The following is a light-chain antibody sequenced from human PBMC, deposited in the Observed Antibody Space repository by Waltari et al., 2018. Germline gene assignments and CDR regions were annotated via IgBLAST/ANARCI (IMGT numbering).Light chain of an antibody. CDR2: KTN. CDR3: ASWDDDVSGVV. Sequence: SVLTQPPSASASPGPRSLISCSGSGSNSGGNYVDWYQPFPGSAPKVLLYKTNQRPSGVPDRCSGSKSGTSGSLSISGLRSEDEAEYYCASWDDDVSGVVFGGGTKLTVL. CDR1: GSNSGGNY. V-gene: IGLV1-47*01. J-gene: IGLJ2*01.